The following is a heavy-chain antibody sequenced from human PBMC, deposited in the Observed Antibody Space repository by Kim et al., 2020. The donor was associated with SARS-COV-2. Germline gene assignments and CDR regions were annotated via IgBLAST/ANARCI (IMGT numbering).Heavy chain of an antibody. J-gene: IGHJ4*02. D-gene: IGHD3-10*01. Sequence: SETLSLTCTVSGYSISSGYYWGWIRQPPGKGLEWIGSIYHSGSTYYNPSLKSRVTISVDTSKNQFSLKLSSVTAADTAVYYCARQYGSGSYYDPPLDYWGQGTLVTVSS. CDR1: GYSISSGYY. V-gene: IGHV4-38-2*02. CDR2: IYHSGST. CDR3: ARQYGSGSYYDPPLDY.